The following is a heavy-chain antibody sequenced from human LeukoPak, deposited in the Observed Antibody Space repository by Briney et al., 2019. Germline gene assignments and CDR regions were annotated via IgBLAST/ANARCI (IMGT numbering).Heavy chain of an antibody. CDR3: ARPSYGDYAFDI. CDR1: GGSINNYY. D-gene: IGHD4-17*01. Sequence: SETLSLTCAVSGGSINNYYWSWIRQPPGKELEWIGYIYYSGSTNYNPSLKSRVTISIDTSKNQFSLKLSSVTAADTAVYYCARPSYGDYAFDIWGQGTMVTVSS. V-gene: IGHV4-59*08. CDR2: IYYSGST. J-gene: IGHJ3*02.